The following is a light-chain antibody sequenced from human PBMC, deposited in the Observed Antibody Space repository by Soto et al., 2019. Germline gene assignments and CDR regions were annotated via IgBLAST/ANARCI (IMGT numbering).Light chain of an antibody. CDR3: QQYNTWPLT. Sequence: IVLTQSLVTLSLSQGKRATLSCRASQSISSSYLAWYQQRPGQDPRLLIYGASYRATGTPDRFSGRGSGTEFTLDISRLQSEDFAVYYCQQYNTWPLTSGGGTKVDI. J-gene: IGKJ4*01. CDR1: QSISSSY. V-gene: IGKV3-15*01. CDR2: GAS.